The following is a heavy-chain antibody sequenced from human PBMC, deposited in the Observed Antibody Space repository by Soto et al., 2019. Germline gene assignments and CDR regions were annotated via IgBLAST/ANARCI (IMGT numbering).Heavy chain of an antibody. CDR3: ESEADDASSGDVLDF. J-gene: IGHJ4*01. Sequence: PGGSLRLSCAASGFTFNRYSMNWVRQAPGKGLEWVSSVTSSSSSMLYADSVKGRFTISRDNAKDSLFLQMNSLRADDTAVYYCESEADDASSGDVLDFWGQGTLVTVSS. V-gene: IGHV3-21*01. CDR2: VTSSSSSM. D-gene: IGHD3-22*01. CDR1: GFTFNRYS.